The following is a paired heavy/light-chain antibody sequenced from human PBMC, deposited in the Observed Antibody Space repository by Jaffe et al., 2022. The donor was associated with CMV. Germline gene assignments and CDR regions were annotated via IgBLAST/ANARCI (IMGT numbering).Heavy chain of an antibody. CDR1: GYTFTGYY. V-gene: IGHV1-2*02. CDR2: INPNSGGT. Sequence: QVQLVQSGAEVKKPGASVKVSCKASGYTFTGYYMHWVRQAPGQGLEWMGWINPNSGGTNYAQKFQGRVTMTRDTSISTAYMELSRLRSDDTAVYYCARGLARNRGYYDSSGYYLLVYWGQGTLVTVSS. CDR3: ARGLARNRGYYDSSGYYLLVY. D-gene: IGHD3-22*01. J-gene: IGHJ4*02.
Light chain of an antibody. V-gene: IGLV1-51*02. CDR2: ENN. CDR3: GTWDSSLSAGGV. J-gene: IGLJ3*02. CDR1: SSNIGNNY. Sequence: QSVLTQPPSVSAAPGQKVTISCSGSSSNIGNNYVSWYQQLPGTAPKLLIYENNKRPSGIPDRFSGSKSGTSATLGITGLQTGDEADYYCGTWDSSLSAGGVFGGGTKLTVL.